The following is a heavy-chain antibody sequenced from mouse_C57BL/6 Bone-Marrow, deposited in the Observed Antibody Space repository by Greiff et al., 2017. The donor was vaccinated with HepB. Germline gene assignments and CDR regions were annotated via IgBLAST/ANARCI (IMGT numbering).Heavy chain of an antibody. CDR2: IWGGGST. J-gene: IGHJ4*01. Sequence: QVQLQQSGPGLVQPSQSLSITCTVSGFSLTSYGVHWVRQSPGKGLEWLGVIWGGGSTDYNAAFISRLSISKDNSKSQVFFKMNSLQADDTAIYYCARNSNSLYYYAMDYWGQGTSVTVSS. CDR3: ARNSNSLYYYAMDY. D-gene: IGHD2-5*01. V-gene: IGHV2-2*01. CDR1: GFSLTSYG.